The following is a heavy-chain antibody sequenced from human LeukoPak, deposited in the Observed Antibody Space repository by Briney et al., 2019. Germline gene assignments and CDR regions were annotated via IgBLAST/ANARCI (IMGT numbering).Heavy chain of an antibody. CDR2: ISRSDGTR. Sequence: GGSLRLPCAASGVPFRSYDMHWVRQAPGKGLEGISYISRSDGTRYYADLVKGRFTTPRDNAKNSAYLQMNSLRAEDTGVYYCVSSLTGSRSNWDHYYYMDVWGKETTVTVSS. CDR1: GVPFRSYD. J-gene: IGHJ6*03. D-gene: IGHD1-14*01. V-gene: IGHV3-48*03. CDR3: VSSLTGSRSNWDHYYYMDV.